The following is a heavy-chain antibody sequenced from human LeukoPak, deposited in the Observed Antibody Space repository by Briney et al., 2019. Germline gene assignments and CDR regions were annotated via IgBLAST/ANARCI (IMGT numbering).Heavy chain of an antibody. CDR1: GSRFTSYW. CDR2: IYPGDSDT. V-gene: IGHV5-51*01. J-gene: IGHJ6*03. Sequence: GGSLQISCKGSGSRFTSYWIGWVRQMPGKGLEWMGIIYPGDSDTRYSPSFQGQVTISADKSISTAYLQWSSLKASDTAMYYCARQRYESYYMDVWGKGTTVTISS. CDR3: ARQRYESYYMDV. D-gene: IGHD5-12*01.